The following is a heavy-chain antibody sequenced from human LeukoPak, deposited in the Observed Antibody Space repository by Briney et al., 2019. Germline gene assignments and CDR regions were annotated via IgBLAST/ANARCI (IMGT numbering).Heavy chain of an antibody. CDR3: AKEGGTGTRFDY. CDR2: ISGSGTGT. CDR1: GFTFSSSA. J-gene: IGHJ4*02. V-gene: IGHV3-23*01. D-gene: IGHD1-7*01. Sequence: SGGSLRLSCAASGFTFSSSAMSWVRQAPGKGLSWVSAISGSGTGTYYADSVKGRFTISRDNSKNTLYLQMNSLRAEDTAVYYCAKEGGTGTRFDYWGQGTLVTVSS.